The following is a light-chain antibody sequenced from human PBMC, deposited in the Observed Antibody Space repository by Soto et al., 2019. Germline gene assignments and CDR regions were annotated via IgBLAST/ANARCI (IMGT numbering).Light chain of an antibody. Sequence: IVLTQSPGTLSLSPGERSTLSCRASQSISSSYLAWYQQKPGQAPRLLIYGASNRATAIPDRFSGSGSGTDFTLTISRLEPEDFAVYYCQQYDDSPGTFGQGTTGDIK. J-gene: IGKJ1*01. CDR2: GAS. CDR3: QQYDDSPGT. CDR1: QSISSSY. V-gene: IGKV3-20*01.